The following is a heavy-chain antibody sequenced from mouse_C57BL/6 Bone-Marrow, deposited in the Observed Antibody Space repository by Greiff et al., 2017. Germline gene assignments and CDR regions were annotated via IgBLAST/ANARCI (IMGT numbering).Heavy chain of an antibody. CDR1: EYDFPSHD. Sequence: EVMLVESGGGLVQPGESLKLSCESNEYDFPSHDMSWVRKTPEKRLELVAAINRDGGSTYYPDTMERRFIISRDNTKNTLYLQMSSLRSEDTALYYCASAYYSNYTGGFDYWGKGTTLTVSS. CDR2: INRDGGST. J-gene: IGHJ2*01. CDR3: ASAYYSNYTGGFDY. D-gene: IGHD2-5*01. V-gene: IGHV5-2*01.